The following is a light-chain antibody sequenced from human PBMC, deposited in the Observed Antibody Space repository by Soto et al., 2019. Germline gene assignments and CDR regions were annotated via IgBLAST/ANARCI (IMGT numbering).Light chain of an antibody. V-gene: IGKV3-15*01. CDR2: EAS. Sequence: EIVMTQSPAALSVFPGERATPSCRASREIGSNLAWYQQKPAQPPRLLIYEASTKPAGIPARFSGSGSGTEFTLTISSLQSEDFAVYSCQQYNNWPRGFGQGTKVE. J-gene: IGKJ1*01. CDR3: QQYNNWPRG. CDR1: REIGSN.